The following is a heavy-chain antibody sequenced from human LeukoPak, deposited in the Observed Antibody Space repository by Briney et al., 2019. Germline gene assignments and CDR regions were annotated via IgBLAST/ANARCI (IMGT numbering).Heavy chain of an antibody. J-gene: IGHJ3*02. D-gene: IGHD2-2*03. Sequence: SETLSLTCAVSGYSISSGYYWGWIRQPPGKGLEWIGSIYHSGSTYYKPSLKSRVTISVDTSKNQFSLKLSSVTAADTAVYYCARPLDIVVVPAGDFAFDIWGQGTMVTVSS. CDR1: GYSISSGYY. CDR3: ARPLDIVVVPAGDFAFDI. CDR2: IYHSGST. V-gene: IGHV4-38-2*01.